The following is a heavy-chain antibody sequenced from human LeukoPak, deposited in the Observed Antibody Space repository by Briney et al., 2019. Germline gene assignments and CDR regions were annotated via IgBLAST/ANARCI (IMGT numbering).Heavy chain of an antibody. Sequence: GGSLRLSCAASGFTFSGYGMHWVRQAPGKGLEWVAVISYDGSNKYYADSVKGRFTISRDNSKNTLYLQMNSLRAGDTAVYYCAKDLSYYYDSSGYDYWGQGTLVTVSS. CDR3: AKDLSYYYDSSGYDY. D-gene: IGHD3-22*01. CDR1: GFTFSGYG. CDR2: ISYDGSNK. J-gene: IGHJ4*02. V-gene: IGHV3-30*18.